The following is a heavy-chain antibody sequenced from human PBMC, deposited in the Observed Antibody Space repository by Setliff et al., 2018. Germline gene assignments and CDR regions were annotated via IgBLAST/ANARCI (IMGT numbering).Heavy chain of an antibody. CDR1: GGSISSGDHY. Sequence: PSETLSLTCTVSGGSISSGDHYWSWIRQPAGKGLEWIGRIHASGSTNYNPSLKSRVTISVDTSKNQFSLKLTSVTAADTAVYYCARVSQLVVLSLYYYYGMDVWGQGTTVTVSS. D-gene: IGHD6-6*01. CDR2: IHASGST. CDR3: ARVSQLVVLSLYYYYGMDV. J-gene: IGHJ6*02. V-gene: IGHV4-61*02.